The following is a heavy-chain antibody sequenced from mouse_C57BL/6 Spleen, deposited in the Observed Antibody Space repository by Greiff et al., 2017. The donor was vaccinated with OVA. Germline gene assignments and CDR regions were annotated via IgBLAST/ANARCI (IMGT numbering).Heavy chain of an antibody. CDR1: GYSFTGYY. CDR3: ARREITTVVAAYYYAKDY. CDR2: INPSTGGT. Sequence: VQLQQSGPELVKPGASVKISCKASGYSFTGYYMNWVKQSPEKSLEWIGEINPSTGGTTYNQKFKAKATLTVDKSSSTAYMQLKSLTSEDSAVYYCARREITTVVAAYYYAKDYWGQGTSVTVSS. V-gene: IGHV1-42*01. J-gene: IGHJ4*01. D-gene: IGHD1-1*01.